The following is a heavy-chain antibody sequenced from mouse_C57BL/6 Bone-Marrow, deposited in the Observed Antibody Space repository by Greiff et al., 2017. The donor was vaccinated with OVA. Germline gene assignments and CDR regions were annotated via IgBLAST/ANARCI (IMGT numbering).Heavy chain of an antibody. J-gene: IGHJ2*01. V-gene: IGHV1-55*01. CDR3: ARSYHAFAY. CDR1: GYTFTSYW. D-gene: IGHD2-12*01. CDR2: IYPGSGST. Sequence: VQLLQSGAELVKPGASVKLSCTASGYTFTSYWITWVKQRPGQGLEWIGAIYPGSGSTNYTEKFKGKATLTVDNTSSTAYMQLSSLTSEDSAVDYCARSYHAFAYGGQGTALTVSA.